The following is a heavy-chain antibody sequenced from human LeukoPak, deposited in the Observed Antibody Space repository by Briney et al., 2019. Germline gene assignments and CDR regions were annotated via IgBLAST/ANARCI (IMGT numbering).Heavy chain of an antibody. D-gene: IGHD5-12*01. CDR2: ISSNGGST. J-gene: IGHJ4*02. Sequence: GGSLRLSCSASGFTFNSYVMHWVRQAPGKGLEYVSAISSNGGSTYYADSVKGRFTISRDNSKNTLYLQMSSLRAEDTAVYYCARSHGGYFIDYWGQGTLVTVSS. CDR3: ARSHGGYFIDY. CDR1: GFTFNSYV. V-gene: IGHV3-64D*09.